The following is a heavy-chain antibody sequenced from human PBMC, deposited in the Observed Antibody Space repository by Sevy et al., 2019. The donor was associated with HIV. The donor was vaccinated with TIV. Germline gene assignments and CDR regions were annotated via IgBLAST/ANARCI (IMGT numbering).Heavy chain of an antibody. CDR1: GFTFSNVW. CDR2: IQSKSEGGTT. CDR3: TTMMRLYGDPNFWYFDL. J-gene: IGHJ2*01. Sequence: GGSLRLSCAASGFTFSNVWTSWVRQASGKGLEWVGRIQSKSEGGTTDYAAPVKGRFSISREESSDTLYLQMNSLKTEETAVYYCTTMMRLYGDPNFWYFDLWGRGTLVTVSS. D-gene: IGHD4-17*01. V-gene: IGHV3-15*01.